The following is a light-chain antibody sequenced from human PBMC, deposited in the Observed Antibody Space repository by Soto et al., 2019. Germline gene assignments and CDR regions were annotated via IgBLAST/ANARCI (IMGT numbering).Light chain of an antibody. Sequence: EIVLTQSPGTLSLSPGERATLSCRASQSVSSSYLAWYQQKPGQAPRLLIYGASSSATGIPDRFSGRGSWTDFTLTISRLEPEYFAVYYCQQYGSSPPYTFGQGTKLEIK. CDR3: QQYGSSPPYT. V-gene: IGKV3-20*01. J-gene: IGKJ2*01. CDR1: QSVSSSY. CDR2: GAS.